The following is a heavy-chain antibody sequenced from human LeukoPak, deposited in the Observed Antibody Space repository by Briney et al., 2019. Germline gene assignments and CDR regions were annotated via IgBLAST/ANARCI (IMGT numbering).Heavy chain of an antibody. V-gene: IGHV3-64*01. CDR2: ISSNGGST. CDR1: GFTFSSYA. J-gene: IGHJ4*02. CDR3: ARAPSDDTYSSSCDY. Sequence: GGSLRLSCAASGFTFSSYAMHWVRQAPGKGLEYVSAISSNGGSTYYANSVKGRFTISRDNSKNTLYLQMGSLRAEDMAVYYCARAPSDDTYSSSCDYWGQGTLVTVSS. D-gene: IGHD6-13*01.